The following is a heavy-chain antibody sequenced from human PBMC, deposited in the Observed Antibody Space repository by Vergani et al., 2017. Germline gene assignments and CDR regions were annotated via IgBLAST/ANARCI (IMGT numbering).Heavy chain of an antibody. CDR2: IYYSGST. CDR3: AREKTVTSIWGYNWFDP. V-gene: IGHV4-61*10. J-gene: IGHJ5*02. Sequence: QVQLQQWGPGLVKPSETLSLTCTVSGGSVSSGSYYWSWIRQPAGKGLEWIGYIYYSGSTNYNPSLKSRVTISVDTSKNQFSLKLSSVTAADTAVYYCAREKTVTSIWGYNWFDPWGQGTLVTVSS. CDR1: GGSVSSGSYY. D-gene: IGHD4-17*01.